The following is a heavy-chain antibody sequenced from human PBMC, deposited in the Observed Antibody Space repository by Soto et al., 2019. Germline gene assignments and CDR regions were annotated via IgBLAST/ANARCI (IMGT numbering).Heavy chain of an antibody. CDR2: ITDSGAAS. CDR1: GFTFNKYA. V-gene: IGHV3-23*01. D-gene: IGHD2-15*01. J-gene: IGHJ4*02. Sequence: GGSLRLSCTASGFTFNKYAMSWVRQAPGKGLEWVSAITDSGAASHCADSVKGRFTVSRDNSKNTLYLQMNSLRADDTAVYYCARDLSVVFDYWGQGTLVTVSS. CDR3: ARDLSVVFDY.